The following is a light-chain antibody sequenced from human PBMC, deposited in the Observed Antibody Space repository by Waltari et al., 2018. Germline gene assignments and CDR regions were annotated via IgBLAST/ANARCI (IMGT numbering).Light chain of an antibody. CDR1: SSNIGGNV. V-gene: IGLV1-44*01. CDR3: AAWDDSLHGHWV. Sequence: QSVLTQPPSASGTPGQRVTISCTGSSSNIGGNVVNWYQQLPGKAPTPLSDRSDLRPSGVPDRFSGSKSGTSASLAISGLQSADEGDYYCAAWDDSLHGHWVFGGGTKVTVL. CDR2: RSD. J-gene: IGLJ3*02.